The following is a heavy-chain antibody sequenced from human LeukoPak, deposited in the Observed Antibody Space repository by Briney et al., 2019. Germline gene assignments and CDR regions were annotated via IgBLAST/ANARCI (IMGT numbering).Heavy chain of an antibody. CDR3: ARGSTPAVDYDFWSGYYWSPYHYYYMDV. J-gene: IGHJ6*03. D-gene: IGHD3-3*01. CDR1: GFTFDDYG. CDR2: INWNGGST. V-gene: IGHV3-20*04. Sequence: GGSLRLSCAASGFTFDDYGMSWVRQAPGKGLEWVSGINWNGGSTGYADSVKGRFTISRDNAKNSLYLQMNSLRAEDTALYYCARGSTPAVDYDFWSGYYWSPYHYYYMDVWGKGTTVTVSS.